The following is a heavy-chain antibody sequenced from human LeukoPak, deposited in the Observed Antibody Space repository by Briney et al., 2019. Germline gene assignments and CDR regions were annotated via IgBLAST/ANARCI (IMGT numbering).Heavy chain of an antibody. V-gene: IGHV1-24*01. CDR3: ARAGLEWLLGYYYMDV. J-gene: IGHJ6*03. D-gene: IGHD3-3*01. CDR2: FDPEDGET. CDR1: GYTLTELS. Sequence: GASVKVSCKVSGYTLTELSMHWVRQAPGKGLEWMGGFDPEDGETIYAQKFQGRVTMTTDTSTSTAYMELRSLRSDDTAVYYCARAGLEWLLGYYYMDVWGKGTTVTVSS.